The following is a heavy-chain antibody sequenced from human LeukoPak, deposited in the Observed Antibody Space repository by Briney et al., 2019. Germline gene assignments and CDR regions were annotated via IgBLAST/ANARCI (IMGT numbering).Heavy chain of an antibody. J-gene: IGHJ3*02. CDR1: GFTFSSYN. Sequence: GGSLRLSCAASGFTFSSYNINWVRQAPGKGLEWVSYISSSRRTISYADSVKGRFTISRDNAKNSLYLQMNSLRVEDTAVYYCVRVGTSFDIWGQGTMVTVSS. CDR3: VRVGTSFDI. CDR2: ISSSRRTI. V-gene: IGHV3-48*01. D-gene: IGHD7-27*01.